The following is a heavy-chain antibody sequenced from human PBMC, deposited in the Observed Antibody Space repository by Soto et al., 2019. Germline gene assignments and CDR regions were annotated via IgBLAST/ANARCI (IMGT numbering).Heavy chain of an antibody. J-gene: IGHJ4*02. Sequence: PSETLSLTCAVYGGSFSGYYWSWIRQPPGKGLEWIGEINHSGSTNYNPSLKSRVTISVDTSKNQFSLKLSSVTAADTAVYYCARGTGDILTGYYKAVYYFDYWGQGTLVTVSS. CDR2: INHSGST. V-gene: IGHV4-34*01. D-gene: IGHD3-9*01. CDR3: ARGTGDILTGYYKAVYYFDY. CDR1: GGSFSGYY.